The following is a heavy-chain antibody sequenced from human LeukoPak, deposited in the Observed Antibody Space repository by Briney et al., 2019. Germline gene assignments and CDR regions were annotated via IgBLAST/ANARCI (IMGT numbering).Heavy chain of an antibody. Sequence: GGSLRLSCAASGFTFSSYGMHWVRQAPGKGLEWVAVISYDGSNKYYADSVKGRFTISRDNSTNTLYLQMNSLRAEDTAVYYCAKLHDSGGYYFDYWGQGTLVTVSS. J-gene: IGHJ4*02. V-gene: IGHV3-30*18. CDR1: GFTFSSYG. CDR3: AKLHDSGGYYFDY. CDR2: ISYDGSNK. D-gene: IGHD3-22*01.